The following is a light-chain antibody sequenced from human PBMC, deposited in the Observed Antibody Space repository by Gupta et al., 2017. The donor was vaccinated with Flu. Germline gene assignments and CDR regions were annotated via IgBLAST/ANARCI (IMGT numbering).Light chain of an antibody. CDR3: QQYHDNPPT. Sequence: DIQMTQSPSSLSAFVGDRVTITCRACQGITNSLVWFQHKPGKAPKSLIFAASTLHSGVPSRFSGGGSGKVFTLTISSLQPEDFATYYCQQYHDNPPTFGQGTKLEIK. J-gene: IGKJ2*01. CDR1: QGITNS. CDR2: AAS. V-gene: IGKV1-16*01.